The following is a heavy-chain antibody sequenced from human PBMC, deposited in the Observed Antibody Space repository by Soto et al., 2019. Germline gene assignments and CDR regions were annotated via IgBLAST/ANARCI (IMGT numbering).Heavy chain of an antibody. CDR2: ISGSGGNT. CDR1: GFTFSSYA. V-gene: IGHV3-23*01. J-gene: IGHJ4*02. Sequence: GGSLRLSCAASGFTFSSYAMGWVRQAPGKGLEWVSGISGSGGNTYYADSVRGRFTISRDNSKNTLYLQMNSLRAEDTALYYCAKEKRSYDSWGQGTLVTVSS. CDR3: AKEKRSYDS.